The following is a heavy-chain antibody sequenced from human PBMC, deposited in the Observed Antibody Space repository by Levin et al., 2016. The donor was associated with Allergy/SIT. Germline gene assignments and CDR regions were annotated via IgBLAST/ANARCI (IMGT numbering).Heavy chain of an antibody. CDR2: ISYDGSNK. V-gene: IGHV3-30*18. J-gene: IGHJ4*02. D-gene: IGHD3-22*01. Sequence: WIRQPPGKGLEWVAVISYDGSNKYYADSVKGRFTISRDNSKNTLYLQMNSLRAEDTAVYYCAKDAYYYDSSGYYGYWGQGTLVTVSS. CDR3: AKDAYYYDSSGYYGY.